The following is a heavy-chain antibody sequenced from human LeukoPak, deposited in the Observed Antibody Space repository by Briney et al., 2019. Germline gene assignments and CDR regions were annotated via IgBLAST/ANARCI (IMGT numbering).Heavy chain of an antibody. CDR1: GGSISSYY. V-gene: IGHV4-59*01. D-gene: IGHD3-22*01. CDR2: IYYSGST. Sequence: SETLSLTCTVSGGSISSYYWSWIRQPPGKGLEWIGYIYYSGSTNYNPSLKSRVTISVDTSKNQFFLKLSSVTAADTAVYYCARETDYYDSSGYSPWGQGTLVTVSS. CDR3: ARETDYYDSSGYSP. J-gene: IGHJ5*02.